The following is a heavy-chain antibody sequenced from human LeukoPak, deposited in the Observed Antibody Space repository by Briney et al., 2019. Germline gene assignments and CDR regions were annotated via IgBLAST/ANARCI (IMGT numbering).Heavy chain of an antibody. V-gene: IGHV3-30*04. Sequence: GGSLRLSCAASGFTFSSYAMHWVRQAPGKGLEWVAVIPYDGSNKYYADSVKGRFTVSRDNSKNTVYLQMNSLRAEDTAVYYCARDPGDYVGNDAFDIWGQGTMVTVSS. CDR1: GFTFSSYA. D-gene: IGHD4-17*01. CDR3: ARDPGDYVGNDAFDI. J-gene: IGHJ3*02. CDR2: IPYDGSNK.